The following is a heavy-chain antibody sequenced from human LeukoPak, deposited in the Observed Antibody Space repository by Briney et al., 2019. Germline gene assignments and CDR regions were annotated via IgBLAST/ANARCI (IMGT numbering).Heavy chain of an antibody. CDR2: ISGSGGST. CDR3: AKDMNPTYYDYVWGSYRPPPFDY. Sequence: PSETLSLTCAVYGGSFSGYYWSWIRQPPGKGLEWVSAISGSGGSTYYADSVKGRFTISRDNSKNTLYLQMNSLRAEDTAVYYCAKDMNPTYYDYVWGSYRPPPFDYWGQGILVTVSS. J-gene: IGHJ4*02. D-gene: IGHD3-16*02. V-gene: IGHV3-23*01. CDR1: GGSFSGYY.